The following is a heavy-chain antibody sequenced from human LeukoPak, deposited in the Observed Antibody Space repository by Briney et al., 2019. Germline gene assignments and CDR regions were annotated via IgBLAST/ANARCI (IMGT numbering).Heavy chain of an antibody. V-gene: IGHV3-21*04. J-gene: IGHJ4*02. D-gene: IGHD4-17*01. CDR1: GFTFSSYS. Sequence: GVSLRLSCAASGFTFSSYSMNWVRQAPGKGLEWVSSISSSRSYIYYADSVKGRFTISRDNAKNSLYLQMNSLRAEDTAVYYCALGPTYGDYVGYWGQGTLVTVSS. CDR2: ISSSRSYI. CDR3: ALGPTYGDYVGY.